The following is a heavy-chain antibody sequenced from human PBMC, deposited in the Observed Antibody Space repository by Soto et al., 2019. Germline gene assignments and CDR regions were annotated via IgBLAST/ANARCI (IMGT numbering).Heavy chain of an antibody. CDR3: ARGYYDFWSGYPYYFDY. CDR2: ISAYNGNT. Sequence: ASLKVSCKASGYTFTSYGISWVRQAPGQGLEWMGWISAYNGNTNYAQKLQGRVTMTTDTSTSTAYMELRSLRSDDTAVYYCARGYYDFWSGYPYYFDYWGQGTLVTVSS. V-gene: IGHV1-18*01. CDR1: GYTFTSYG. D-gene: IGHD3-3*01. J-gene: IGHJ4*02.